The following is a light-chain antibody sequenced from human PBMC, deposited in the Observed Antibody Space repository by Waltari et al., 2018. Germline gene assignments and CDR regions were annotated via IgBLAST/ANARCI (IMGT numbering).Light chain of an antibody. CDR3: QQYGSSPLT. V-gene: IGKV3-20*01. J-gene: IGKJ4*01. CDR2: GAS. Sequence: EIVLTQSPGTLSLSPGERATLSCRASQRVSSSYLAWYQQKPGQAPRLLIYGASSRATGIPDRFSGSGSGTDFTLTISRLEPEDXXVYYCQQYGSSPLTFGGGTKVEIK. CDR1: QRVSSSY.